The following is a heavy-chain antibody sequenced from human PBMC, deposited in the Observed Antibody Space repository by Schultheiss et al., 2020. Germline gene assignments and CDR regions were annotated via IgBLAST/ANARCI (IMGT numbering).Heavy chain of an antibody. CDR2: IWYDGSNK. CDR1: GFTFSSYG. CDR3: AKGCGGGGSCYYFDY. D-gene: IGHD2-15*01. V-gene: IGHV3-33*03. Sequence: GGSLRLSCAASGFTFSSYGMHWVRQAPGKGLEWVAVIWYDGSNKYYADSVKGRFTISRDNAKNTLYLQMNSLRAEDTAVYYCAKGCGGGGSCYYFDYWGQGTLVTVSS. J-gene: IGHJ4*02.